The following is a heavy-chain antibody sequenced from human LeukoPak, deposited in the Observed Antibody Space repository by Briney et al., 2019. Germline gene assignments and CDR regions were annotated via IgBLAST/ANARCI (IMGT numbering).Heavy chain of an antibody. D-gene: IGHD6-19*01. CDR2: IKQDGSEK. Sequence: GGSLRLSCAASGFTFSSYWMSWVRQAPGKGLEWVANIKQDGSEKYYVDSVKGRFTISRDNAKNSLYLQMNSLRAEDTAVYYCAPSHSSGWPYYFDYWGQGTLVTVSS. CDR1: GFTFSSYW. J-gene: IGHJ4*02. CDR3: APSHSSGWPYYFDY. V-gene: IGHV3-7*01.